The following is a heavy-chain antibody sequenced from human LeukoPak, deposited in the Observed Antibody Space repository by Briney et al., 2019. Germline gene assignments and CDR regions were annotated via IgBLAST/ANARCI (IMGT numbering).Heavy chain of an antibody. J-gene: IGHJ6*03. CDR1: GFTFSSYA. CDR2: ISYDGSNK. Sequence: PGGSLRLSCAASGFTFSSYAMHWVRQAPGKGLEWVAVISYDGSNKYYADSVKGRFTISRDNSKNTLYLQMNSLRAEDTAVYYCARTRDGSSWYVGYYYYYMDVWGKGTTVTVSS. V-gene: IGHV3-30*04. CDR3: ARTRDGSSWYVGYYYYYMDV. D-gene: IGHD6-13*01.